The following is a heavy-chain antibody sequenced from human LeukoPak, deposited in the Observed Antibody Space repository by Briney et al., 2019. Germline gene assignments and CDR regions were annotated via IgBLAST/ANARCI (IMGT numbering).Heavy chain of an antibody. CDR1: GGSISSGGYY. J-gene: IGHJ4*02. CDR3: ARTLWFGELFDY. D-gene: IGHD3-10*01. Sequence: PSQTLSLTCTVSGGSISSGGYYWSWIRQPPGKGLEWIGYIYYSGSTNYNPSLKSRVTISVDTSKNQFSLKPSSVTAADTAVYYCARTLWFGELFDYWGQGTLVTVSS. V-gene: IGHV4-61*08. CDR2: IYYSGST.